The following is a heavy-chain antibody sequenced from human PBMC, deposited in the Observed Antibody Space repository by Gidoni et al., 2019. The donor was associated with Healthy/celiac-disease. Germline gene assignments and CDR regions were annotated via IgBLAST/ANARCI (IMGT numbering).Heavy chain of an antibody. CDR1: GGSISSYY. J-gene: IGHJ3*02. Sequence: QVQLQASGPGLVKPSETLSRTCTVSGGSISSYYWSWIRQPPGKGLEWIGYIYYSGSTNYNPSLKSRVTISVDTSKNQFSLKLSSVTAADTAVYYCARDRYSSGWSPRGAFDIWGQGTMVTVSS. CDR3: ARDRYSSGWSPRGAFDI. V-gene: IGHV4-59*01. CDR2: IYYSGST. D-gene: IGHD6-19*01.